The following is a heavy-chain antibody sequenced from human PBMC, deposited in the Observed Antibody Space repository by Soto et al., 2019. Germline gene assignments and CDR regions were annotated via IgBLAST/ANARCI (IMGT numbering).Heavy chain of an antibody. CDR1: GGTFSSYA. D-gene: IGHD6-13*01. CDR2: IIPIFGAA. CDR3: GRGNRIAALYGMDV. Sequence: QVQLVQSGAEVKNPGSSVKVSCKASGGTFSSYAISWVRQAPGQGLEWLGGIIPIFGAANYAQKFQGRVTITADEATSTAYMELSSLRSEDTAVDYCGRGNRIAALYGMDVWGQGTTVTVSS. V-gene: IGHV1-69*01. J-gene: IGHJ6*02.